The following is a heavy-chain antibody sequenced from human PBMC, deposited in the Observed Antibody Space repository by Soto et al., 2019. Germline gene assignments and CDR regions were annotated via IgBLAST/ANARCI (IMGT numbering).Heavy chain of an antibody. D-gene: IGHD6-19*01. Sequence: QVQLQESGPGPMKPSGTLSLTCAVSGGSISTNWWSWVRQPPGKGLEWIGEIYHSGSTNYNPSLKNRVTMSVDKFQNHLSLNLNSVTAADTAVYYCARHIAVSGTRGFDFWGQGTLVTVSS. CDR2: IYHSGST. CDR1: GGSISTNW. J-gene: IGHJ4*02. CDR3: ARHIAVSGTRGFDF. V-gene: IGHV4-4*02.